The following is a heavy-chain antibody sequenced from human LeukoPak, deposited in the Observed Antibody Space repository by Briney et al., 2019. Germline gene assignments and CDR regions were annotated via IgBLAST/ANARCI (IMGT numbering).Heavy chain of an antibody. CDR3: AKFHRHDWGDYFDY. Sequence: TGGSLRLSCAASGFTFSIYAMSWVRQAPGKGLEWVSAISGSGGSTYYADSVKGRFTISRDNSKNTLYLQMNSLRAEDTAVYYCAKFHRHDWGDYFDYWGQGTLVTVSS. J-gene: IGHJ4*02. CDR1: GFTFSIYA. D-gene: IGHD3-9*01. CDR2: ISGSGGST. V-gene: IGHV3-23*01.